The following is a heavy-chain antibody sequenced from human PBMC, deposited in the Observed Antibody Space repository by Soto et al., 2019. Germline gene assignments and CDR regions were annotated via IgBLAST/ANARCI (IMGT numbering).Heavy chain of an antibody. CDR3: ARRPGGGGY. V-gene: IGHV3-53*01. CDR1: GFTVSNNY. Sequence: EVQLVESGGGLIQPGGSLRLSCAVSGFTVSNNYMSWVRQAPGKGLEGVSVIYSGGYTAYGDSVKGRFTISRDNSKNTLFLQIKSRGADDPAVFYWARRPGGGGYWGQGTLVTVSS. CDR2: IYSGGYT. D-gene: IGHD3-10*01. J-gene: IGHJ4*02.